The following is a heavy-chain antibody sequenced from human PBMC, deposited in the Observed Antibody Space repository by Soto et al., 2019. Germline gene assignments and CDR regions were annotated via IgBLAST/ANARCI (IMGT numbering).Heavy chain of an antibody. D-gene: IGHD1-1*01. CDR2: ISAYNGNT. Sequence: QVQLVQSGAEVKKPGASVKVSCKASGYTFTSYGISWVRQAPGQGLEWMGWISAYNGNTNYAQKLQGRVTMTTDTSTRTAYMELRSLRSDDTAVYYCARDHSRGPPKVLQPSGYWGQGTLVTVSS. CDR1: GYTFTSYG. J-gene: IGHJ4*02. CDR3: ARDHSRGPPKVLQPSGY. V-gene: IGHV1-18*01.